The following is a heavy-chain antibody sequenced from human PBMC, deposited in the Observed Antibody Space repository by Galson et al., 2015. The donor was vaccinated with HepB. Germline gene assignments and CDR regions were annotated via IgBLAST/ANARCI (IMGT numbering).Heavy chain of an antibody. J-gene: IGHJ6*02. D-gene: IGHD3-10*01. CDR2: TYYRSKWYN. Sequence: CAISGDSVSSNSAAWNGIRHSPSRGLEWLGRTYYRSKWYNDYAVSVRSRITINPDTSKNQFSLQLRSVTPDDTAVYYCARGSGRYAMDVWGQGTTVTVSS. CDR3: ARGSGRYAMDV. V-gene: IGHV6-1*01. CDR1: GDSVSSNSAA.